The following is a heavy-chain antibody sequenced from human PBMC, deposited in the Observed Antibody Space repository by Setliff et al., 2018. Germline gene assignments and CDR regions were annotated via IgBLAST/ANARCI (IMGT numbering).Heavy chain of an antibody. D-gene: IGHD1-26*01. CDR2: IYYSGST. CDR3: ARRASGSYYVQYFQH. Sequence: KPSETLSLTCTVSGGSISSSSYYWGWIHQPPGKGLEWIGSIYYSGSTYYNPSLKSRVTISVDTSKNQFSLKLSSVTAADTAVYYCARRASGSYYVQYFQHWGRGTLVTVSS. CDR1: GGSISSSSYY. V-gene: IGHV4-39*01. J-gene: IGHJ1*01.